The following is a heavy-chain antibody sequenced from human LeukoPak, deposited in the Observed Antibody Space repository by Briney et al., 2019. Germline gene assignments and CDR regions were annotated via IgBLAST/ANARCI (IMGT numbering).Heavy chain of an antibody. CDR2: IYYSGSN. V-gene: IGHV4-59*01. Sequence: PSETLSLTCTVSGGSISSYYWSWIRQPPGKGLECIGYIYYSGSNNYNPSLKSRVTISVDTSKNQFSRKLSTGTAADTAVYYCARGRVGSTNPSYYGMDVWGQGTTVTVSS. J-gene: IGHJ6*02. CDR3: ARGRVGSTNPSYYGMDV. D-gene: IGHD1-26*01. CDR1: GGSISSYY.